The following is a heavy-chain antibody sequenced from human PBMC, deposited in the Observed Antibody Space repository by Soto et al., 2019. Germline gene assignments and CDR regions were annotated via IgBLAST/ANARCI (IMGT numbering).Heavy chain of an antibody. Sequence: ESGGGLVKPGESLRLSCAASGFTFNNAWMNWVRQAPGKGLEWVGRIKTKTDGGTTDYAAPVKGRFTISRDDSKNTLYLQMNGLKTEDTAVYYCTTGWADSSGYHFDHWGQGTLVTVSS. CDR2: IKTKTDGGTT. CDR3: TTGWADSSGYHFDH. CDR1: GFTFNNAW. D-gene: IGHD3-22*01. J-gene: IGHJ4*02. V-gene: IGHV3-15*01.